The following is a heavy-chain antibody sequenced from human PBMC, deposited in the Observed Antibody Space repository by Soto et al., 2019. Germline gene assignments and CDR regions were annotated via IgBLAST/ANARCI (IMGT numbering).Heavy chain of an antibody. Sequence: PSETLSLTCTVSGGSISSYYWSGIRQPPGKGLEWIGYIYYSGSTNYNPSLKSRVTISVDTSKNQFSLKLSSVTAADTAVYYCARAPYCGGDCFIDYWGQGTLVTVSS. CDR2: IYYSGST. D-gene: IGHD2-21*02. CDR3: ARAPYCGGDCFIDY. CDR1: GGSISSYY. J-gene: IGHJ4*02. V-gene: IGHV4-59*01.